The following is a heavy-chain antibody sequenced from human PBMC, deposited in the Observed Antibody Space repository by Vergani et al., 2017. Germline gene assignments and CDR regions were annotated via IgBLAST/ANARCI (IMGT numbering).Heavy chain of an antibody. J-gene: IGHJ5*02. Sequence: QLQLQESGPGLVKPSETLSLTCTVSGVSLSSSSYYWGWSRQPPGKGLEWIGSIYYSGSTYYNPSLTSRVTISVDTSKNQFSLKLSAVTAADTAVYYCARGWTERXFDPWGQGTLVTVSS. CDR3: ARGWTERXFDP. V-gene: IGHV4-39*07. CDR1: GVSLSSSSYY. CDR2: IYYSGST. D-gene: IGHD2-15*01.